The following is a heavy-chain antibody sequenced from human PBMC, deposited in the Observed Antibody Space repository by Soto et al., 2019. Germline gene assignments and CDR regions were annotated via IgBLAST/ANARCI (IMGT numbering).Heavy chain of an antibody. D-gene: IGHD2-8*01. V-gene: IGHV1-18*01. J-gene: IGHJ5*02. CDR1: GYTFTSYG. CDR2: ISAYNGNT. CDR3: ARDIDCTNGVCYSYWFDP. Sequence: GASVKVSCKASGYTFTSYGISWVRQAPGQGLEWMGWISAYNGNTNYAQKLQGRVTMTTDTSTSTAYMELRSLRSDDTAVYYCARDIDCTNGVCYSYWFDPWGQGTLVTVSS.